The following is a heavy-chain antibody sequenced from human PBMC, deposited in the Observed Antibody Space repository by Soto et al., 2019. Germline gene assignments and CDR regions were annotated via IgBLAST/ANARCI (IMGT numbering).Heavy chain of an antibody. J-gene: IGHJ6*02. CDR3: ARDQSSGWSRAYYYYGMDV. V-gene: IGHV1-69*04. D-gene: IGHD6-19*01. Sequence: ASVKVSCKASGGTFSSYTISWVRQAPGQGLEWMGRIIPILGIANYAQKFQGRVTITADKSTSTAYMELSSLRSEDTAVYYCARDQSSGWSRAYYYYGMDVWGQGTTVTVSS. CDR1: GGTFSSYT. CDR2: IIPILGIA.